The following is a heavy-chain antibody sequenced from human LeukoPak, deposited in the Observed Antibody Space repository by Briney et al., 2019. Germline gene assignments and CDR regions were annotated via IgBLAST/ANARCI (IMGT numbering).Heavy chain of an antibody. CDR1: GYTFTSYH. D-gene: IGHD1-1*01. CDR2: INPSGGST. V-gene: IGHV1-46*01. CDR3: ARGTTDAY. J-gene: IGHJ4*02. Sequence: ASVTVSCKASGYTFTSYHIDWVRQAPGQGLEWMGVINPSGGSTRYAQKFQGRVTMTGDPSTRTVYMELSSLTSDDTAVYYCARGTTDAYWGQGTPVTVSS.